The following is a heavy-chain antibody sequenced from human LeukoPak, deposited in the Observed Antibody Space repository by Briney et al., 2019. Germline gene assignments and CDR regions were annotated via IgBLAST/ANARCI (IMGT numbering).Heavy chain of an antibody. D-gene: IGHD3-9*01. CDR2: ISGSGGST. J-gene: IGHJ4*02. V-gene: IGHV3-23*01. CDR3: AKADDYDILTGWADY. CDR1: GFTFSSYA. Sequence: HPGGSLRLSCAASGFTFSSYAMSWVRQAPGKGLEWVSAISGSGGSTYYADSVKGRFTISRDNSKNTLYLQMNSLRAEDTAVYYCAKADDYDILTGWADYWGQGTLVTVSS.